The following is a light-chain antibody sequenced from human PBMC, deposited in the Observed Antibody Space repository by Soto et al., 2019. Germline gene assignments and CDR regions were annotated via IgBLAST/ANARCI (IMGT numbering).Light chain of an antibody. Sequence: DIVMTQSPDSLAVSLGERATINCKSSQNVLYSSNNKNYLAWYQQKPGQPPKLLIYWASTRESGVPDRFSGSGSGTDFTLTISSLQAEDVAVYYCQQYYATPWTFGQGTEVEIK. J-gene: IGKJ1*01. CDR1: QNVLYSSNNKNY. CDR2: WAS. V-gene: IGKV4-1*01. CDR3: QQYYATPWT.